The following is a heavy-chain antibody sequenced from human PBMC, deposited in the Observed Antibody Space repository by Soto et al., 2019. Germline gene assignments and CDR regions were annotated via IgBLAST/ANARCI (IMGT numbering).Heavy chain of an antibody. CDR1: GFTFSSYE. CDR3: ARVNGYSSGWYGGFDY. Sequence: GGSLRLSCAASGFTFSSYEMNWVRQAPGKGLEWVSYISSSGSTIYYADSVKGRFTISRDNAKNSLYLQMNSLGAEDTAVYYCARVNGYSSGWYGGFDYWGQGTPVTVSS. CDR2: ISSSGSTI. V-gene: IGHV3-48*03. J-gene: IGHJ4*02. D-gene: IGHD6-19*01.